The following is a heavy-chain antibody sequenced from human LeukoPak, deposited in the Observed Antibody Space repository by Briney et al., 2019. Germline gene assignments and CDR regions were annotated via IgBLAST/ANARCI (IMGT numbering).Heavy chain of an antibody. CDR2: IYSGGSA. CDR1: GFTVSSNH. D-gene: IGHD3-16*02. V-gene: IGHV3-66*02. Sequence: GGSLRLSCAASGFTVSSNHMSWVRQAPGPGLEWVSVIYSGGSAYYADSVKGRFTISRDNSKNTLYLQMNSLRADDTAVYYCAREDPIVYWGQGTLVTVSS. J-gene: IGHJ4*02. CDR3: AREDPIVY.